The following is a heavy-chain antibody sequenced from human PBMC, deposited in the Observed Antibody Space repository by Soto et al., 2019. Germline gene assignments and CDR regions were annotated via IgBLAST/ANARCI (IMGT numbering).Heavy chain of an antibody. D-gene: IGHD5-12*01. Sequence: QVQLQESGPGLVKPSETLSLTCSVSGGSTSRYYWSWIRQPPGKGLEWIGYISDSGSTNYNPSLKSRVTISIDTSKSQFSLKLSSVTAADTAVYYCAREEHNGYDLGYWGQGTLGTVSS. J-gene: IGHJ4*02. CDR3: AREEHNGYDLGY. CDR2: ISDSGST. CDR1: GGSTSRYY. V-gene: IGHV4-59*01.